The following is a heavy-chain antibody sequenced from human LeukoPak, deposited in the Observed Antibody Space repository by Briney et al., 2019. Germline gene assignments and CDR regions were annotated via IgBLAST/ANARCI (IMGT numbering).Heavy chain of an antibody. D-gene: IGHD6-19*01. CDR3: ATHVAGTIDY. Sequence: SETLSLTCTVSGYSISSGYYWGWIRQPPGKGLEWIGSIYHSGSTYYNPSLKSRVTISVDTSKNQFSLKLSSVTAADTAAYYCATHVAGTIDYWGQGTLVTVSS. V-gene: IGHV4-38-2*02. CDR2: IYHSGST. J-gene: IGHJ4*02. CDR1: GYSISSGYY.